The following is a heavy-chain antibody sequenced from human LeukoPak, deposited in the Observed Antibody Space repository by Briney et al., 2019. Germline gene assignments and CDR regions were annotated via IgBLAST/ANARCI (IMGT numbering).Heavy chain of an antibody. CDR3: VKGYCSGGTCYRNSFDI. CDR1: GFTFSSNW. J-gene: IGHJ3*02. D-gene: IGHD2-15*01. CDR2: INQDESEK. V-gene: IGHV3-7*01. Sequence: GGSLRLSCAASGFTFSSNWMSWVRQAPGQGLEWVANINQDESEKYYVDSVKGRFTISRDNAKNSLYLQMNSLRAEDTALYYCVKGYCSGGTCYRNSFDIWGQGTMVTVSS.